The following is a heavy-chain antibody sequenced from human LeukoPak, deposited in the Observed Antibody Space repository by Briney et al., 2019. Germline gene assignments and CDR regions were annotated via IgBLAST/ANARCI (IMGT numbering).Heavy chain of an antibody. D-gene: IGHD3-10*01. Sequence: SQTLSLTCTVSGGSISSGSYYWSWIRQPAGKGLEWIGRIYTSGSTNYNPSLKSRVTISVDTSKNQFSLKLSSATAADTAVYYCARGYGPGWFDPWGQGTLVTVSS. CDR3: ARGYGPGWFDP. CDR2: IYTSGST. CDR1: GGSISSGSYY. V-gene: IGHV4-61*02. J-gene: IGHJ5*02.